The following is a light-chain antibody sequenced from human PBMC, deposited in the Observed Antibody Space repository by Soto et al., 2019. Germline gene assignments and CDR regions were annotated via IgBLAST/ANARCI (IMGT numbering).Light chain of an antibody. Sequence: QSVLTQPPSVSGAPGQRVTISCTGSSSKIGAGYDVHWYQQLPGTAPKLLIYGNSNRPSGVPDRFSGSKSGTSASLAITGLQAEDEADYYCQSYDSSLSAPYVFGTGTKVTVL. J-gene: IGLJ1*01. CDR3: QSYDSSLSAPYV. CDR2: GNS. CDR1: SSKIGAGYD. V-gene: IGLV1-40*01.